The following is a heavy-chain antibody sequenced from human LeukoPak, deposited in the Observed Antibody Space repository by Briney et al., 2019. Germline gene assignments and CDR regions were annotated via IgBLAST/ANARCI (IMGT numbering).Heavy chain of an antibody. CDR1: GFTFSSYA. CDR3: AKMNVLTGYYTPNFDF. V-gene: IGHV3-23*01. CDR2: FSGRGSST. Sequence: GGSLRLSCAASGFTFSSYAMSWVRQAPWKGLEWVSVFSGRGSSTDYADSVKGRFTISRDNSKNTLYLQMSSLSAEDTAVYYCAKMNVLTGYYTPNFDFWGQGTLVTVSS. J-gene: IGHJ4*02. D-gene: IGHD3-9*01.